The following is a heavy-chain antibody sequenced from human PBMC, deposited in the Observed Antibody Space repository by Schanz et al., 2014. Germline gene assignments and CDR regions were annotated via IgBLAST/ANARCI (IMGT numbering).Heavy chain of an antibody. Sequence: QVQLVESGGGVVQFGRSLRLSCVASGFTFSSYGMHWVRQAPGKGLEWVAVISYDGSNKYYADSVKGRFTISRDNAKNTLYLQMNSLRAEDTAVYYCARDSRPNYDFLTAYYSIDYWGQGTLXTVSS. CDR2: ISYDGSNK. D-gene: IGHD3-9*01. V-gene: IGHV3-30*19. J-gene: IGHJ4*02. CDR3: ARDSRPNYDFLTAYYSIDY. CDR1: GFTFSSYG.